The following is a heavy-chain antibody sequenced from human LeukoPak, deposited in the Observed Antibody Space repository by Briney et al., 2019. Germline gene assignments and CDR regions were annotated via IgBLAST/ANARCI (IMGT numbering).Heavy chain of an antibody. J-gene: IGHJ4*02. V-gene: IGHV4-39*01. Sequence: KASETLSLTCTVSGGSISSSSYYWGWIRQPPGKGLEWIGSIYYSGSTYSNPSLKSRVTISVDTSKNQFSLNLSSVTAADTAVYYCARHAFPLPAALDYWGQGTLVTVSS. CDR3: ARHAFPLPAALDY. D-gene: IGHD6-13*01. CDR2: IYYSGST. CDR1: GGSISSSSYY.